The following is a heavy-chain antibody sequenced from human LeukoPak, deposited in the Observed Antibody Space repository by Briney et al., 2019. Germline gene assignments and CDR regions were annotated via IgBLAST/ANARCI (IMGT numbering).Heavy chain of an antibody. CDR2: IYYSGSA. V-gene: IGHV4-39*01. Sequence: SETLSLTCTVSGGSISSSSYYWGWIRQPPGKGLEWIGSIYYSGSAYHNPSLKSRVTISVDTSKNQFSLKLSSVTAADTAVYYCASLTSAQPECWGQGTLVTVSS. J-gene: IGHJ4*02. CDR3: ASLTSAQPEC. CDR1: GGSISSSSYY.